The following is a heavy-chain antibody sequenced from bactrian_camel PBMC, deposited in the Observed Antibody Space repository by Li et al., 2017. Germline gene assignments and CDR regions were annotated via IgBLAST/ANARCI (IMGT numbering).Heavy chain of an antibody. CDR1: GYTGRTGC. CDR2: IDNDGSE. J-gene: IGHJ4*01. Sequence: HVQLVESGGGSVEAGGSLRLSCVASGYTGRTGCMGWFRQSSGDQREGVAVIDNDGSEIYVDSVKGRFTISKDNAKDTLNLRMNSLKIEDTAVYYCALGSSRQATMTARGKGTQVTVS. D-gene: IGHD3*01. V-gene: IGHV3S53*01.